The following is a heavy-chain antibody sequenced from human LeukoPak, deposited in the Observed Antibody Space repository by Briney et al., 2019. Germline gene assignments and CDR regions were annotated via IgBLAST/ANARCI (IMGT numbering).Heavy chain of an antibody. Sequence: GESLKISCKGSGYSFTSYWISWVRQMPGEGLEWMGRIDPSDSYTNYSPSFQGHVTISADKSISTAYLQWSSLKASDTAMYYCASYYGSGSYYGYWGQGTLVTVSS. D-gene: IGHD3-10*01. CDR1: GYSFTSYW. V-gene: IGHV5-10-1*01. CDR2: IDPSDSYT. CDR3: ASYYGSGSYYGY. J-gene: IGHJ4*02.